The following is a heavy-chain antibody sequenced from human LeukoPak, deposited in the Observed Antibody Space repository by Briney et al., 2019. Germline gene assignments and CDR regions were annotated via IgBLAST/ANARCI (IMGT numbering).Heavy chain of an antibody. CDR1: GASTSSSYYY. V-gene: IGHV4-39*07. CDR3: AREEVPHATFDP. CDR2: VYYTGNT. J-gene: IGHJ5*02. D-gene: IGHD2-2*01. Sequence: SETLSLTCTVSGASTSSSYYYWAWIRQPPGKGVEYIGSVYYTGNTYYNPSLKSRVTISADTSKNQFSLKLSSVTAADTAVYYCAREEVPHATFDPWGQGTLVTVSS.